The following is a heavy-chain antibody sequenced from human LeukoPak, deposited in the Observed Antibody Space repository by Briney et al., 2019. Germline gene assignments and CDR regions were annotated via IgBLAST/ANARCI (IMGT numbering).Heavy chain of an antibody. CDR3: ARDRANENLDC. J-gene: IGHJ4*02. CDR1: GYTFTGYY. CDR2: INPNSGDT. V-gene: IGHV1-2*02. Sequence: SVPDTCQACGYTFTGYYMNWVRQAPGQELEWMGWINPNSGDTHYLQKFQGRVTVTRDTSISTAYMELSKLRSDDTAVYYCARDRANENLDCWGQGTLVTVSS.